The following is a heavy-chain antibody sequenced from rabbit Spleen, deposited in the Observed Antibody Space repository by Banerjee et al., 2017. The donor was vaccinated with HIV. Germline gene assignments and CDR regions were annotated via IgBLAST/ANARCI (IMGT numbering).Heavy chain of an antibody. J-gene: IGHJ6*01. CDR3: ARDTGTSFSSYGMDL. Sequence: QSLEESGGGLVQPEGSLTLTCKASGFSFSSSDYIWWVRQAPGKGLEWISCIAGSSSGFTYSATWATGRFTISKTSSTTVTLQMTSLTVADTATYFCARDTGTSFSSYGMDLWGPGTLVTVS. CDR1: GFSFSSSDY. D-gene: IGHD7-1*01. V-gene: IGHV1S40*01. CDR2: IAGSSSGFT.